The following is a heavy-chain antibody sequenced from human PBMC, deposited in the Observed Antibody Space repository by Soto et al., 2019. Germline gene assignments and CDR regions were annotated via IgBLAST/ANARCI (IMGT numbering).Heavy chain of an antibody. CDR3: ARGLGIAAAGRRWFDY. Sequence: QVQLQQWGAGLLKPSETLSLTCAVYGGSFSGYYWNWIRQPPGKGLEWIGEINHSGSTNYNPSLKSRVTISVDTSKNQFSLKLSSVTAADTAVYYCARGLGIAAAGRRWFDYWGQGTLVTVSS. J-gene: IGHJ4*02. CDR1: GGSFSGYY. D-gene: IGHD6-13*01. V-gene: IGHV4-34*01. CDR2: INHSGST.